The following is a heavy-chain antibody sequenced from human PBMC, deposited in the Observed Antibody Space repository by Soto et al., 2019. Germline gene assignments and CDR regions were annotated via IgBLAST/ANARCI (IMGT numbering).Heavy chain of an antibody. D-gene: IGHD3-9*01. CDR2: ISSSSSTI. Sequence: EVQLVESGGGLVQPGGSLRLSCAASGFTFSSYSMNWVRQAPGKGLEWVSYISSSSSTIYYADSVKGRFTISRDNAKKSLYLQMNSLRDEDTAVYYCARVSGSVLGDYDILTGSPTDAFDIWGQGTMVTVSS. CDR1: GFTFSSYS. CDR3: ARVSGSVLGDYDILTGSPTDAFDI. J-gene: IGHJ3*02. V-gene: IGHV3-48*02.